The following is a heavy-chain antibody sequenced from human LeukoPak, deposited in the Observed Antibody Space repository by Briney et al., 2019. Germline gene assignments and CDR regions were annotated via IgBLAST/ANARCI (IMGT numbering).Heavy chain of an antibody. CDR1: GGTFSSYA. CDR2: ISAYNGNT. V-gene: IGHV1-18*01. D-gene: IGHD6-13*01. CDR3: ARDHGEAAAGVFAPFDY. J-gene: IGHJ4*02. Sequence: ASVKVSCKASGGTFSSYAISWVRQAPGQGLEWMGWISAYNGNTHCAQNLQGRVTMTTDTSTSTAYMELRTLRSDDTAVYYCARDHGEAAAGVFAPFDYWGQGTLVTVSS.